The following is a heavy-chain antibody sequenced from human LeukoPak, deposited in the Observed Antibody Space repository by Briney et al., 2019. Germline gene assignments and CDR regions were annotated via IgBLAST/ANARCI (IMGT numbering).Heavy chain of an antibody. CDR3: ARDRVGGRFDY. V-gene: IGHV3-7*01. Sequence: GGSLRLSCAASGFTFSSYAMHWVRPAPGKGLEWVANIKQDGSEKYYVDSVKGRFTISRDNAKNSLYLQMNSLRAEDTAVYYCARDRVGGRFDYWGQGTLLTVSA. CDR1: GFTFSSYA. J-gene: IGHJ4*02. CDR2: IKQDGSEK. D-gene: IGHD3-10*01.